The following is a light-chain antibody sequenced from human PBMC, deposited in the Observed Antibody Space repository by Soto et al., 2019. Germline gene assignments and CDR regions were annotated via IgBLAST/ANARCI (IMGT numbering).Light chain of an antibody. J-gene: IGKJ4*01. Sequence: EIVLTQSPDTLALSPGERATLSCRASQSVKNNYLAWYQQRPGQAPRFLIYDTSSRATGIPDRFSGSGSGTDFTLTIGRLEPEDFAVYYCQQYGSTPLPFGGGTKVDIK. V-gene: IGKV3-20*01. CDR3: QQYGSTPLP. CDR2: DTS. CDR1: QSVKNNY.